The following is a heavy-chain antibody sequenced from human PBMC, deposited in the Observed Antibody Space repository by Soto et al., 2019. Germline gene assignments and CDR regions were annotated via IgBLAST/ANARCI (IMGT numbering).Heavy chain of an antibody. CDR2: ISSAGDT. D-gene: IGHD1-26*01. CDR1: GFTFSNYD. CDR3: ARGFAGGYYAFDS. J-gene: IGHJ4*02. V-gene: IGHV3-13*01. Sequence: EVQLVESGGGVVQPGRSLRLSCAASGFTFSNYDMHWVRQATGEGLEWVSSISSAGDTYYPGAVKGRFTTTRENAKNSLYLQMNSLSDGDTGVYCCARGFAGGYYAFDSWGQGSLVTVTS.